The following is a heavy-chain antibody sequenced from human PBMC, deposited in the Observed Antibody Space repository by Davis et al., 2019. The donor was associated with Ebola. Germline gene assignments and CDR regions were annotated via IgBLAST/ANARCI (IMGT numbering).Heavy chain of an antibody. V-gene: IGHV1-18*01. D-gene: IGHD3-10*01. CDR2: ISAYNGNT. CDR3: ARAPTWSQINYYCFDD. Sequence: ASVKVSCKASGYTFTSYGISWVRQAPGQGLEWMGWISAYNGNTNYAQKLQGRVTMTTDTSTSTAYMEVSSLRSEDTAVYYCARAPTWSQINYYCFDDWGQGTLVTVSS. CDR1: GYTFTSYG. J-gene: IGHJ4*02.